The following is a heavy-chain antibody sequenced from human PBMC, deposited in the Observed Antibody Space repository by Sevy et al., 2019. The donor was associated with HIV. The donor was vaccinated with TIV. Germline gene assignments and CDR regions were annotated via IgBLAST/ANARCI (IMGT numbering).Heavy chain of an antibody. D-gene: IGHD4-17*01. Sequence: ASVKVSCKASGGTFISYAISWVRQAPGQGLEWMGGIIPIFGTANYAQKFQGRVTFTADESTSTAYMELSSLRSEDTAVYYCARVPSTVTTGGFDYWGQGTLVTVSS. CDR1: GGTFISYA. V-gene: IGHV1-69*13. CDR2: IIPIFGTA. CDR3: ARVPSTVTTGGFDY. J-gene: IGHJ4*02.